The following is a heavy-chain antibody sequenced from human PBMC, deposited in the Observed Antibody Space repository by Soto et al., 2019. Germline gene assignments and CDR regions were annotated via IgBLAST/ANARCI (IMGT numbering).Heavy chain of an antibody. CDR3: ARDRGSSVPWAVTGVFDC. CDR1: GFTFSNYA. D-gene: IGHD6-19*01. J-gene: IGHJ4*02. Sequence: QVQLAESGGGVVQPGRSLRLSCAASGFTFSNYAMHWVRQAPGKGLEWVSVIWYDGSNEYYADSVKGRFTMFRDNSKNTLYLQMNSLRAEDTAMYYCARDRGSSVPWAVTGVFDCWGQGTLVTVSS. CDR2: IWYDGSNE. V-gene: IGHV3-33*01.